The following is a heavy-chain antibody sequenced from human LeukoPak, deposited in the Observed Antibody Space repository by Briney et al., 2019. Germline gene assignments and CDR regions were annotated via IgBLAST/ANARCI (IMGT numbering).Heavy chain of an antibody. J-gene: IGHJ4*02. CDR3: ARDLYSNPDY. V-gene: IGHV3-21*01. CDR1: GFSFSSYS. CDR2: ISSSSSYI. Sequence: GGSLRLSCAASGFSFSSYSMNWVRQAPGKGLEWVSSISSSSSYIYYADSVKGRFTISRDNAKNSLYLQMNSLRAEDTAAYYCARDLYSNPDYWGQGTLVTVSS. D-gene: IGHD4-11*01.